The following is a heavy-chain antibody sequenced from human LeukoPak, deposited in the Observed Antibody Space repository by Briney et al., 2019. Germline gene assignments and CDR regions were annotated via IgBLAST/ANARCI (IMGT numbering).Heavy chain of an antibody. Sequence: EASVKVSCKASRYTFTGYYMHWVRQAPGQGLEWMGWINPNSGGTNYAQKFQGRVTMTRDTSISTAYMELSSLRSEDTAIYYCATGGLIKNTFMIRGVKPLDSWGQGTLVAVSS. D-gene: IGHD3-10*01. CDR3: ATGGLIKNTFMIRGVKPLDS. CDR1: RYTFTGYY. J-gene: IGHJ4*02. V-gene: IGHV1-2*02. CDR2: INPNSGGT.